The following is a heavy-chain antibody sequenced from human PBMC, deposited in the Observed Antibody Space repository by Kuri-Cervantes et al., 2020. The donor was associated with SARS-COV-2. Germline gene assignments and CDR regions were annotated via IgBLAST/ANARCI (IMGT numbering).Heavy chain of an antibody. D-gene: IGHD4-17*01. CDR3: AGGFDYGDYPYYYGMDV. Sequence: ASVKVSCKASGYTFTTYGITWVRQAPGQGLEWMGWISTYNANADYAQELQGRVTMTTDTSTSIAYMELRSLRSDDTVIYYCAGGFDYGDYPYYYGMDVWGQGTTVTVSS. J-gene: IGHJ6*02. CDR1: GYTFTTYG. V-gene: IGHV1-18*04. CDR2: ISTYNANA.